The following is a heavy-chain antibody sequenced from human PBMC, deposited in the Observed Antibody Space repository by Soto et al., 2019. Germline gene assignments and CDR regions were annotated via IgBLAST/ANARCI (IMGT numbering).Heavy chain of an antibody. CDR1: GYSISSGYH. J-gene: IGHJ5*02. CDR3: ARQDRVVAEGRWFDP. D-gene: IGHD2-15*01. CDR2: VHYSGNT. V-gene: IGHV4-38-2*02. Sequence: LSVTCTVSGYSISSGYHWAWIRRPPGKGLEWLGSVHYSGNTYYNPSLKSRLTISVDKSKNQFSLNLSSVTAADTAVYYCARQDRVVAEGRWFDPWGQGTLVTVSS.